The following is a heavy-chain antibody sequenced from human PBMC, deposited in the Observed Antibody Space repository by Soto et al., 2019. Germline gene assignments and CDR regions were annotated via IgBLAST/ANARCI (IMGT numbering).Heavy chain of an antibody. D-gene: IGHD1-26*01. CDR1: GFTFSSYG. J-gene: IGHJ4*02. Sequence: QVQLVESGGGVVQPGSSLRLSCVASGFTFSSYGMHWVRQAPGKGLERVAIISYDGSNTYYADSVKGRFTISRDNSKNTLYLQMNSRRAEHTCVYYCGKEGGLSRSNSISSSYYFDYWGRGTLVTVSS. CDR3: GKEGGLSRSNSISSSYYFDY. V-gene: IGHV3-30*18. CDR2: ISYDGSNT.